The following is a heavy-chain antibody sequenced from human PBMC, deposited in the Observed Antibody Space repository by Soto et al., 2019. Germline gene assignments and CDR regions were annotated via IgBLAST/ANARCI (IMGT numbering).Heavy chain of an antibody. Sequence: QVQLQESGPGLVKPSQTLSLTCTVSGGSISSGDYYWSWIRQHPGKGLEWIGYIYYSGSTYYNPSLKSRVTISVDPSKNQFSLKLSSVNAADTAVYYCARWWSGSRQGFDPWGQGTLVTVSS. CDR1: GGSISSGDYY. V-gene: IGHV4-31*03. J-gene: IGHJ5*02. CDR3: ARWWSGSRQGFDP. D-gene: IGHD3-3*01. CDR2: IYYSGST.